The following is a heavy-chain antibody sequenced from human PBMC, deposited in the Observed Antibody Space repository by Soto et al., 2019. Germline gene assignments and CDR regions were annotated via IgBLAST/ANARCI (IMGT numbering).Heavy chain of an antibody. J-gene: IGHJ5*02. Sequence: SETLSLTCTVSGGSISSGGYYWSWIRQHPGKGLEWIGYIYYSGSTYYNPSLKRRVTISVDTSKNQFSLKLSSVTAADTAVYYCARKSYYDPKLFDRWGQGTLVTVSS. CDR1: GGSISSGGYY. V-gene: IGHV4-31*03. D-gene: IGHD3-22*01. CDR3: ARKSYYDPKLFDR. CDR2: IYYSGST.